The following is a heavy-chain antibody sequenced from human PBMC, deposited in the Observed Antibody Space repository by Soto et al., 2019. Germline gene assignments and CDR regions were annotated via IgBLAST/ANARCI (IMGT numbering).Heavy chain of an antibody. Sequence: ASVKVSCKASGYTFTSYTMHWVRQAPGQRLEWMGWINTGNGNTKYSEKFQDRVTIIRDTSASTAYMELSSLRSEDTAVHYCARTSQLRLGELPFDGMDVWGQGTTVTVSS. CDR1: GYTFTSYT. CDR3: ARTSQLRLGELPFDGMDV. D-gene: IGHD3-16*02. J-gene: IGHJ6*02. V-gene: IGHV1-3*04. CDR2: INTGNGNT.